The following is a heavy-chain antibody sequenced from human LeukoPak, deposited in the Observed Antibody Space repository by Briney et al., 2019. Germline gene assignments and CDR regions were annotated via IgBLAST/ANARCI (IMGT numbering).Heavy chain of an antibody. CDR2: IIPIFGTA. D-gene: IGHD3-10*01. CDR1: GGTFSSYA. CDR3: ASYGSGSYLNDY. Sequence: SVKVSCKASGGTFSSYAISWVRQAPGQGLEWMGGIIPIFGTANHAQKFQGRVTITADESTSTAYMELSSLRSEDTAVYYCASYGSGSYLNDYWGQGTLVTVSS. J-gene: IGHJ4*02. V-gene: IGHV1-69*13.